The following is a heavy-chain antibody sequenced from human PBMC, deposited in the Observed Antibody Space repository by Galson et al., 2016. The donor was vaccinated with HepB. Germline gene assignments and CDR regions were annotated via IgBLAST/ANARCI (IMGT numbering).Heavy chain of an antibody. J-gene: IGHJ4*02. CDR2: ISGYNGNT. Sequence: SVKVSCKASGYTFNSYGLSWVRQAPGQGLEWMGWISGYNGNTNYVQKLQGRVTMTRDTSTSTAYMERRGPRSDDTAVYYCAGDQWPEASEHVDDWGQGTLVTVSS. CDR1: GYTFNSYG. D-gene: IGHD6-19*01. V-gene: IGHV1-18*01. CDR3: AGDQWPEASEHVDD.